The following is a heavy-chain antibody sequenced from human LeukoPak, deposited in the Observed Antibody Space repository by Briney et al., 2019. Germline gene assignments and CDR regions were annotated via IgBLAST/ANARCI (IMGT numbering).Heavy chain of an antibody. CDR2: ISYDGSNK. CDR1: GFTFSSYA. D-gene: IGHD6-13*01. Sequence: GRSLRLSCAASGFTFSSYAMHWVRQAPGKGLEWVAVISYDGSNKYYADSVKGRFTISRDNSKNTLYLQMNSLRAEDTAVYYCATYSSSCYWGQGTLVTVSS. CDR3: ATYSSSCY. V-gene: IGHV3-30-3*01. J-gene: IGHJ4*02.